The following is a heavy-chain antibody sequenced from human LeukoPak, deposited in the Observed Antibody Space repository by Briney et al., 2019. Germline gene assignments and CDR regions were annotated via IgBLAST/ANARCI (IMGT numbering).Heavy chain of an antibody. J-gene: IGHJ6*02. Sequence: SETLSLTCTVSGGSISSSSYYWGWIRQPPGKGLEWIGSIYYSGSTYYNPSLKSRVTISVDTSKNQFSLKLSSVTAADTAVYYRAREGRVRYFDWSHYYYYGMDVWGQGTTVTVSS. D-gene: IGHD3-9*01. CDR2: IYYSGST. CDR1: GGSISSSSYY. V-gene: IGHV4-39*02. CDR3: AREGRVRYFDWSHYYYYGMDV.